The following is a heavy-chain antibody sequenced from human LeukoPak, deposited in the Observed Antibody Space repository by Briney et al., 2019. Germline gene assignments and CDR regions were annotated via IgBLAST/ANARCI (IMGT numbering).Heavy chain of an antibody. CDR2: IKQDGSEK. D-gene: IGHD7-27*01. V-gene: IGHV3-7*01. CDR1: GFTFSDYW. CDR3: ARRYLNWGNAFDI. J-gene: IGHJ3*02. Sequence: GGSLRLSCAASGFTFSDYWMSWVRQAPGKGLEWVANIKQDGSEKYYVDSVKGRFTISRDNAKNSLYLQMNSLRAEDTAVYYCARRYLNWGNAFDIWGQGTMVTVSS.